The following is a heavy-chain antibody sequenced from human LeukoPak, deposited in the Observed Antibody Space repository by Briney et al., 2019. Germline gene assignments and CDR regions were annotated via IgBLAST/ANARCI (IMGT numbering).Heavy chain of an antibody. CDR1: GYSFTSYW. D-gene: IGHD6-13*01. V-gene: IGHV5-51*01. J-gene: IGHJ4*02. Sequence: ESLKISCKGSGYSFTSYWIGWVRQRPGKGLEWMGIIFPGDSDTRYSPSFQGQVTISADKSISTAYLQWSSLKASDTAMYYCARQVAAAGKVDYWGQGTLVTVSS. CDR2: IFPGDSDT. CDR3: ARQVAAAGKVDY.